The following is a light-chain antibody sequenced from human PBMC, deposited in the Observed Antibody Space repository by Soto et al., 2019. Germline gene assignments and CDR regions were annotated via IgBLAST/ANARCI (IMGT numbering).Light chain of an antibody. CDR2: KAS. Sequence: DIQMTQSPSTLSASVGDRVTITCRASETINTWLAWYQQKPGKAPKILIYKASSLESGVPSRFSGSGSGTEFTLTISSLQPDDFATYYCQQFNTVSRTFGQGTKVDIK. V-gene: IGKV1-5*03. J-gene: IGKJ1*01. CDR1: ETINTW. CDR3: QQFNTVSRT.